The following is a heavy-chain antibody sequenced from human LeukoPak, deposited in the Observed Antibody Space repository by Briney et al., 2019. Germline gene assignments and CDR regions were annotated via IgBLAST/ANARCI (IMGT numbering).Heavy chain of an antibody. V-gene: IGHV3-30*04. CDR3: AREGYTSGRTAAFDF. CDR2: IPHDGGGK. CDR1: GFTLSNYH. Sequence: GGFLRLSCAASGFTLSNYHMHWVRQAPGRGLEWVALIPHDGGGKQYAASVQDRFTISRDNSENTVYLQMNSLRHDDAAVYFCAREGYTSGRTAAFDFWGRGTLVTVSS. D-gene: IGHD6-19*01. J-gene: IGHJ4*02.